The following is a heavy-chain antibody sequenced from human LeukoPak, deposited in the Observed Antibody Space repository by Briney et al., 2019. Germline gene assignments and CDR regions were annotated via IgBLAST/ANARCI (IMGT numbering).Heavy chain of an antibody. Sequence: PGESLKISCKGSGYSFTSYWIGWVRQMPGKGLEWMGIIYPGDSDTRYSPSFQGQATISADKSISTAYLQWSSLKASDTAMYYCARGRGIVAVVAATNIDYWGQGTLVTVSS. CDR1: GYSFTSYW. J-gene: IGHJ4*02. CDR3: ARGRGIVAVVAATNIDY. V-gene: IGHV5-51*01. CDR2: IYPGDSDT. D-gene: IGHD2-15*01.